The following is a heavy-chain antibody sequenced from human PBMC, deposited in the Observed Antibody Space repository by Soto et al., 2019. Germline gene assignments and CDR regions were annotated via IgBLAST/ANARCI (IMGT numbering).Heavy chain of an antibody. CDR1: GGSFSGYY. J-gene: IGHJ6*02. CDR3: ARGCPLIAADGEGERYYYYYGMDV. Sequence: PSETLSLTCAVYGGSFSGYYWSWIRQPPGKGLEWIGEINHSGSTNYNPSLKSRVTISVDTSKNQFSLKLSSVTAADTAVYYCARGCPLIAADGEGERYYYYYGMDVWGQGTTVTVYS. V-gene: IGHV4-34*01. CDR2: INHSGST. D-gene: IGHD6-13*01.